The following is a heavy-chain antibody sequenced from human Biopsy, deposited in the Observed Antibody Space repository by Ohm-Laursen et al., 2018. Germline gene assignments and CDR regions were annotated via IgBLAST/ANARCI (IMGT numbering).Heavy chain of an antibody. Sequence: SDTLSLTYTVSGGPIRRDNWSWIRQTPGKGLEWSGYIYYSGSTNYNPSLKSRVTISVDTSKNQFSLRLNSVTAADTAVYYCARATNSTGWPYYYFYGMDVWGQGTTVTVSS. CDR1: GGPIRRDN. J-gene: IGHJ6*02. V-gene: IGHV4-59*07. CDR3: ARATNSTGWPYYYFYGMDV. CDR2: IYYSGST. D-gene: IGHD2/OR15-2a*01.